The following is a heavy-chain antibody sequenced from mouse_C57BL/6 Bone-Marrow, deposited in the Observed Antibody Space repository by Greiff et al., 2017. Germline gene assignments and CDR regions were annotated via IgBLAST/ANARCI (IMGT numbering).Heavy chain of an antibody. CDR2: INPNNGGT. J-gene: IGHJ2*01. V-gene: IGHV1-26*01. CDR3: AREGRYFDY. Sequence: EVQLQQSGPELVKPGASVKISCKASGYTFTDYYMNWVKQSHGKSLEWIGDINPNNGGTSYNQKFKGKAPLTVDKSSSTAYMELRSLTSEDSAVYYCAREGRYFDYWGQGTTLTVSS. CDR1: GYTFTDYY.